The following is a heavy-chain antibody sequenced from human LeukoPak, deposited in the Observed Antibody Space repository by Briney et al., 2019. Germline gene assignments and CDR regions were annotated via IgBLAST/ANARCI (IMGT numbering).Heavy chain of an antibody. CDR2: IKQDGSDK. Sequence: PGGSLRLSCAASGFTFSTYWMTWVRQAPGKGLEWVANIKQDGSDKYYVDSVKGRSTISRDNAKNSLYLQMNSLRGEDTAVYYCARSGSYYRSGSYYSDYWGQGTLATVSS. CDR1: GFTFSTYW. CDR3: ARSGSYYRSGSYYSDY. J-gene: IGHJ4*02. V-gene: IGHV3-7*04. D-gene: IGHD3-10*01.